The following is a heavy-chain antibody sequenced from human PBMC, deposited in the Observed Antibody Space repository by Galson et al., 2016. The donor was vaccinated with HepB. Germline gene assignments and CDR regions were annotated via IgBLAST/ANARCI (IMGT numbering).Heavy chain of an antibody. CDR2: TYSSGTS. D-gene: IGHD2-15*01. Sequence: TLSLTCSVSDGSLSSGDYYWTWIRQLPGKGLEWIGCTYSSGTSYYNQSLRSRVSISLDTSKNLLSLNLRSVTAADTAVYYCARGLGDLYCTGGGCSSGHWFDPWGQGTLVTVSS. J-gene: IGHJ5*02. CDR3: ARGLGDLYCTGGGCSSGHWFDP. V-gene: IGHV4-31*03. CDR1: DGSLSSGDYY.